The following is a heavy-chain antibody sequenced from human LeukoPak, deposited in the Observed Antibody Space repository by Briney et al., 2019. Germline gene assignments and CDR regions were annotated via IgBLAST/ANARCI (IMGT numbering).Heavy chain of an antibody. CDR1: GGSISSYY. V-gene: IGHV4-59*01. J-gene: IGHJ4*02. CDR3: ARLRGDYDFWSGYFYYFYY. CDR2: IYYSGST. D-gene: IGHD3-3*01. Sequence: SETLSLTCTVSGGSISSYYWSWIRQPPGKGLEWIGYIYYSGSTNYNPSLKSRVTISVDTSKNQFSLKLSSVTAADTAVYYCARLRGDYDFWSGYFYYFYYWGQGTLVTVSS.